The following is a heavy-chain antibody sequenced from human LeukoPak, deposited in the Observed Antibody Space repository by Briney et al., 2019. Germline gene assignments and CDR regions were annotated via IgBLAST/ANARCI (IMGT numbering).Heavy chain of an antibody. CDR1: GYNFTAYY. CDR3: ARDFGIRGVPIPFDY. CDR2: IDPNSGGT. J-gene: IGHJ4*02. D-gene: IGHD3-10*01. V-gene: IGHV1-2*02. Sequence: ASVKVSCKASGYNFTAYYMHWGRQAPGQGLEWMGWIDPNSGGTEYTQNFQGRVTMTRDTSISTAYMELISLTSDDTALYYCARDFGIRGVPIPFDYWGQGTLVTVSS.